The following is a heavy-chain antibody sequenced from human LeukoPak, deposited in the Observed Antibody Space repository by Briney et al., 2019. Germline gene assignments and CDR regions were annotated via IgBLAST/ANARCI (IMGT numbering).Heavy chain of an antibody. V-gene: IGHV4-34*01. D-gene: IGHD4-17*01. CDR2: INHSGST. CDR3: ARGLAYGDYRRCGCYFDY. Sequence: PSETLSLTCAVYGGSFSGYYWSWIRQPPGKGLEWIGEINHSGSTNYNPSLKSRVTISVDTSKNQFSLKLSSVTAADTAVYYCARGLAYGDYRRCGCYFDYWGQGTLVTVSS. J-gene: IGHJ4*02. CDR1: GGSFSGYY.